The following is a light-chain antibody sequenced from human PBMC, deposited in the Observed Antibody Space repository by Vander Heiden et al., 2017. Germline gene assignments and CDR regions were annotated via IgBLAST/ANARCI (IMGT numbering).Light chain of an antibody. J-gene: IGKJ4*01. V-gene: IGKV1-39*01. CDR2: AAP. CDR1: QSISSY. CDR3: QQSYSTPLT. Sequence: DIQMTQSPSSLSASVGDRVTITCRASQSISSYLNWYQQKPGKAPKLLIYAAPSLQSGVPSRFSGSGSGTDFTLTISSLQPEDFATYYWQQSYSTPLTFGGGTKVEIK.